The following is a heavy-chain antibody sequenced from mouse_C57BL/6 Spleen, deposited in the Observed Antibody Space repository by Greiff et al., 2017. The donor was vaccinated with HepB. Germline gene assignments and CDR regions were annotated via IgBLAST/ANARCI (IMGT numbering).Heavy chain of an antibody. CDR2: INPSSGYT. V-gene: IGHV1-4*01. J-gene: IGHJ4*01. D-gene: IGHD1-1*01. CDR1: GYTFTSYT. Sequence: VQVVESGAELARPGASVKMSCKASGYTFTSYTMHWVKQRPGQGLEWIGYINPSSGYTKYKQKFKDKATLTADKSSSTAYMQLSSLTSEDSAVYYSARCSRYAMDYWGQGTSVTVSS. CDR3: ARCSRYAMDY.